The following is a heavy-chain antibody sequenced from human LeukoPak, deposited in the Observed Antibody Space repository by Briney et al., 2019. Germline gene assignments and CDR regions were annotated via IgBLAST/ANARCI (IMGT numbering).Heavy chain of an antibody. Sequence: SETLSLTCSVSGGPISSRDHYWGCIRQPPGRGLEWIGSIYYSGTTYYDPSLKSRVTISVDTTKNHFSLKLSSVTAADTAVYYCARRKEYFYGSGSYFFDYWGQGTLVTVSS. D-gene: IGHD3-10*01. CDR2: IYYSGTT. CDR1: GGPISSRDHY. V-gene: IGHV4-39*02. J-gene: IGHJ4*02. CDR3: ARRKEYFYGSGSYFFDY.